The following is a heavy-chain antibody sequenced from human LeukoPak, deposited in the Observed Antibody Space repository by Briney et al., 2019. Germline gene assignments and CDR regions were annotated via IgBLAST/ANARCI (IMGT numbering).Heavy chain of an antibody. Sequence: SQTLSLTCAISGDSVSSNSVTWNWNRQSPSRGLEWLGRTYYRSTWYNDYAVTVRGRITVNPDTSKNQFSLHLNSVIPEDTAVYYCARRLTQYDCFDPWGQGILVTVSS. V-gene: IGHV6-1*01. CDR3: ARRLTQYDCFDP. CDR2: TYYRSTWYN. CDR1: GDSVSSNSVT. J-gene: IGHJ5*02. D-gene: IGHD2-2*01.